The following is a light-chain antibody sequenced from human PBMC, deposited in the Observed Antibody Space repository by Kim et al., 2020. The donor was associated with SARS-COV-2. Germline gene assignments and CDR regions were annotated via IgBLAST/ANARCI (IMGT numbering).Light chain of an antibody. J-gene: IGLJ2*01. CDR3: QVWDSSSVV. CDR1: NIGSKS. CDR2: YDR. V-gene: IGLV3-21*04. Sequence: SGAPGKTDRITCGGNNIGSKSVHWYQQKPGQAPVLVIYYDRDRPSGIPERFSGSNSGNTATLTISRVEAGDEADYYCQVWDSSSVVFGGGTQLTVL.